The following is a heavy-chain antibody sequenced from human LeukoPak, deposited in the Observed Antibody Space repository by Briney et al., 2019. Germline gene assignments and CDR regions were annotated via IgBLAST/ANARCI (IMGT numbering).Heavy chain of an antibody. D-gene: IGHD3-9*01. CDR2: ISYGGSNK. CDR3: AKGLDWASDY. J-gene: IGHJ4*02. CDR1: GFTFSSYG. Sequence: PGRSLRLSCAASGFTFSSYGMHWVRQAPGKGLEWVAVISYGGSNKYYADSVKGRFTISRDNSKNTLYLQMNSLRAEDTAVYYCAKGLDWASDYWGQGTLVTVSS. V-gene: IGHV3-30*18.